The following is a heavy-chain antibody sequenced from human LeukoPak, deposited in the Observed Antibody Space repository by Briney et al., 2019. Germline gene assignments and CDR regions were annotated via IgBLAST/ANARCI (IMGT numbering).Heavy chain of an antibody. J-gene: IGHJ4*02. CDR2: INHSGST. CDR3: ARGRNYYVLDY. CDR1: GGSFSGYY. Sequence: SETLSLTCAVYGGSFSGYYWSWIRQPPGKGLEWIGEINHSGSTNYNPSLKSRVTISVDTSKNQFSLKLSSVTAADTAVYYCARGRNYYVLDYWGRGTLVTVSS. V-gene: IGHV4-34*01. D-gene: IGHD3-10*02.